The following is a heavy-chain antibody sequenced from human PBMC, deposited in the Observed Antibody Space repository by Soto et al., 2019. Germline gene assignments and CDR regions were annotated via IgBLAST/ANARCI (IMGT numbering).Heavy chain of an antibody. J-gene: IGHJ5*02. Sequence: SETLSLPCTVSGGSISSYYWSWIRQPPGKGLEWIGYIYYSGSTNYNPSLKSRVTISVDTSKNQFSLKLSSVTAADMAVYYCARVKGYSYRPQGSWFDPWGQGTLVTGSS. V-gene: IGHV4-59*01. D-gene: IGHD5-18*01. CDR1: GGSISSYY. CDR3: ARVKGYSYRPQGSWFDP. CDR2: IYYSGST.